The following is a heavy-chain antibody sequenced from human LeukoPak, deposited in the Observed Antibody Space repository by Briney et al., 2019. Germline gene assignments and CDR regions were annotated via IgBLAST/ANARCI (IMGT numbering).Heavy chain of an antibody. CDR3: ARHPRNPDFDY. D-gene: IGHD1-14*01. CDR1: GGSIGSGSYY. Sequence: SETLSLTCTVSGGSIGSGSYYWAWVRQPPGKGLEWIGSIYYSGSTYYSSSLKSRVTISKDTSKNQFSLKLSSVTAADTAVYYCARHPRNPDFDYWGQGTLVTVSS. V-gene: IGHV4-39*01. CDR2: IYYSGST. J-gene: IGHJ4*02.